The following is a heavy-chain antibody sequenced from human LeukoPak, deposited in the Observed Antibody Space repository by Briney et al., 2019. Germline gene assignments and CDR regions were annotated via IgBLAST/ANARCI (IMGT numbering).Heavy chain of an antibody. V-gene: IGHV3-7*01. CDR3: ARVGRYCSSTSCSTKGGFDY. Sequence: GGSLRLSCAASGFTFSSYWMSWVRQAPGKGLEWVANIKQDGSEKYYVGSVKGRFTISRDNAKNSLYLQMNSLRAEDTAVYYCARVGRYCSSTSCSTKGGFDYWGQGTLVTVSS. CDR2: IKQDGSEK. J-gene: IGHJ4*02. CDR1: GFTFSSYW. D-gene: IGHD2-2*01.